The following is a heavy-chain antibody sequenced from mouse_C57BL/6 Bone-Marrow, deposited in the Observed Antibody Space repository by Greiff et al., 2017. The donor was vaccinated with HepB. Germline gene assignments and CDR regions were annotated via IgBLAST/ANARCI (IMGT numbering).Heavy chain of an antibody. CDR3: ARCTTADYFDY. Sequence: EVKVVESGGGLVQPGGSLKLSCAASGFTFSDYYMYWVRQTPEKRLEWVAYISNGGGSTYYPDTVKGRFTISRDNAKNTLYLQMSRLKSEDTAMYYCARCTTADYFDYWGQGTTLTVSS. J-gene: IGHJ2*01. CDR1: GFTFSDYY. CDR2: ISNGGGST. D-gene: IGHD1-2*01. V-gene: IGHV5-12*01.